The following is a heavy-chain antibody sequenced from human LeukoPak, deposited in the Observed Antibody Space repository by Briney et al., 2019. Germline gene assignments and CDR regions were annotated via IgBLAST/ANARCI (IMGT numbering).Heavy chain of an antibody. D-gene: IGHD3-16*01. J-gene: IGHJ5*02. Sequence: SETLSLTCTVSGGSLSSYSWSWIRQPPGKGLEWIGRIYASGSTIYNPSLQSRISISVDTSNNHFSLHLTSVTAADTAVYYCARRMLEDRQSSAANWFDTWGQGTLVTVSS. V-gene: IGHV4-4*07. CDR1: GGSLSSYS. CDR2: IYASGST. CDR3: ARRMLEDRQSSAANWFDT.